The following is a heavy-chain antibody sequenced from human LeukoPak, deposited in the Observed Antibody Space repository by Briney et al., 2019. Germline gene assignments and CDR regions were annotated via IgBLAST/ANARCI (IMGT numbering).Heavy chain of an antibody. D-gene: IGHD6-13*01. V-gene: IGHV1-18*04. J-gene: IGHJ4*02. CDR1: GYTFTGYY. CDR3: ARDLSIAAAAPDY. Sequence: ASVKVSCKASGYTFTGYYMHWVRQAPGQGLEWMGWISAYNGNTNYAQKLQGRVTMTTDTSTSTAYMELRSLRSDDTAVYYCARDLSIAAAAPDYWGQGTLVTVSS. CDR2: ISAYNGNT.